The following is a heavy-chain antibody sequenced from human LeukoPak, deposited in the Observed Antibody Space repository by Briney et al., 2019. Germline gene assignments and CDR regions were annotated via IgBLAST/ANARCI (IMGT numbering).Heavy chain of an antibody. CDR3: ARDQCSGGSCYSAFYY. V-gene: IGHV1-69*04. CDR2: IIPILGIA. J-gene: IGHJ4*02. D-gene: IGHD2-15*01. Sequence: ASVKVSCKASGGTFSSYTISWVRQAPGQGLEWMGRIIPILGIANYAQKFQGRVTITADKSTSTAYMELSSLRSEDTAVYYCARDQCSGGSCYSAFYYWGQGTLVTVSS. CDR1: GGTFSSYT.